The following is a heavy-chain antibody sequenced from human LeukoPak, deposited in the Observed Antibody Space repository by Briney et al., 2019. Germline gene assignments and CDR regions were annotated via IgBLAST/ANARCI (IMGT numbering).Heavy chain of an antibody. D-gene: IGHD4-23*01. V-gene: IGHV3-48*03. CDR3: ARATNAVASFDY. Sequence: GGSLRLSCAASGFTFSSYEMNWVRQAPGKGLEWVSYISSSGSAIYYADSVKGRFTISRDNAKNSLYLQMNSLRAEDTAVYYCARATNAVASFDYWGQGTLVTVSS. CDR1: GFTFSSYE. J-gene: IGHJ4*02. CDR2: ISSSGSAI.